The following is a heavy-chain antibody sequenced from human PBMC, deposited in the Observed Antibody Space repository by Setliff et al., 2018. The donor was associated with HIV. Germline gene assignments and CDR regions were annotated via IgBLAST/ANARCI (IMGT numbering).Heavy chain of an antibody. CDR1: GGSISSGSYY. Sequence: SETLSLTCTVSGGSISSGSYYWSWIRQPPGKGLEWIGSIYYSGSTYYNPSLKSRVTISVDTSKNQFSLKMSSVTAADTAVYYCARDRRAHDYKNYVYYYYGMDVWGQGTTVTVSS. CDR3: ARDRRAHDYKNYVYYYYGMDV. J-gene: IGHJ6*02. V-gene: IGHV4-39*07. D-gene: IGHD4-4*01. CDR2: IYYSGST.